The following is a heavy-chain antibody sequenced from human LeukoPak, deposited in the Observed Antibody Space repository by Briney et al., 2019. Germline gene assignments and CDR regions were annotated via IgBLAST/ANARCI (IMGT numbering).Heavy chain of an antibody. D-gene: IGHD3-9*01. CDR1: AGSVSNGNYY. CDR2: IYYTGTT. Sequence: SETLSLTCTVSAGSVSNGNYYWSWLRQPPGKALEWIGYIYYTGTTYYIPSLEGRVTISVDTSKNQFSVKLNSVTAADTAVYYCARDSRDNYDILTGYGFDYWGQGTLVTVSS. V-gene: IGHV4-61*01. CDR3: ARDSRDNYDILTGYGFDY. J-gene: IGHJ4*02.